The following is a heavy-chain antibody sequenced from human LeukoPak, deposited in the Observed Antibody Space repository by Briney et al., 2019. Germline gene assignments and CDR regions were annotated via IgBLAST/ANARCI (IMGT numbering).Heavy chain of an antibody. J-gene: IGHJ5*02. D-gene: IGHD1-26*01. CDR2: IYYSGST. CDR1: GGSISSSSYY. Sequence: SETLSLTCTVSGGSISSSSYYWGWIRQPPGKGLEWIGSIYYSGSTYYNPSLKSRVTISVDTSKNQFSLKLSSVTAADTAVYYCARGEIVGAFRPWGQGTLVTVSS. CDR3: ARGEIVGAFRP. V-gene: IGHV4-39*07.